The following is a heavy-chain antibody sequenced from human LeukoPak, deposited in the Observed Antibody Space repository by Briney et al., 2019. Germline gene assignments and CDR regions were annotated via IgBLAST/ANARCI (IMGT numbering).Heavy chain of an antibody. D-gene: IGHD5-12*01. CDR1: GGSMNQYY. CDR3: AREARSGYEGFWSDP. CDR2: IYSTGTT. J-gene: IGHJ5*02. Sequence: KPSETLSLTCTVSGGSMNQYYWSWIRQPAGKGLEWIGRIYSTGTTYYKPSLKSRVTMSVDTSHNQFFLKLNSVTAADTAAYYCAREARSGYEGFWSDPWGQGTVVTVSS. V-gene: IGHV4-4*07.